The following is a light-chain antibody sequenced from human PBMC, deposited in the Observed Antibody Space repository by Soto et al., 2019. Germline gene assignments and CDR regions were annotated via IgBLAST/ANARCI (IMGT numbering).Light chain of an antibody. J-gene: IGKJ5*01. V-gene: IGKV3-11*01. CDR1: QSVSSY. CDR3: QQRSNWPQIT. CDR2: DAS. Sequence: EIVLTQSPATLSLSPGERATLSCRASQSVSSYLAWYQQKPGQAPRLLIYDASNRATGIPARFSGSGSGTDFTPTIRSLAPEVLAVYYFQQRSNWPQITFGQGTRLEIK.